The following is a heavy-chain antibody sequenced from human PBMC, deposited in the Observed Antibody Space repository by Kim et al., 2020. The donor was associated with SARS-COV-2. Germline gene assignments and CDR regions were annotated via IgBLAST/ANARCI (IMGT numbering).Heavy chain of an antibody. J-gene: IGHJ6*02. Sequence: WGSLRLSCAAYGVTFSTYWRRWIRQAPGKGLVWVSRIKDNGGSTSTESVKGRFTISRDKSKKTLYLQLNSLRAEDTAVYYCARAQITAADGYGLDVWGQGTTVTVSS. CDR3: ARAQITAADGYGLDV. CDR1: GVTFSTYW. V-gene: IGHV3-74*01. D-gene: IGHD6-13*01. CDR2: IKDNGGST.